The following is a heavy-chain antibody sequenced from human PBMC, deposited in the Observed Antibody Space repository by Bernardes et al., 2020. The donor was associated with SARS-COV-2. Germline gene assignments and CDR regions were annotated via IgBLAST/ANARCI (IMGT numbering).Heavy chain of an antibody. CDR1: GGSISRSDDY. Sequence: SETLSLTCTVSGGSISRSDDYWGWIRQPPGKGLEWIGSIHYSGTTYNNPSLKSRVIISVDMSKNQFSLRLSSVTAADTALYFCARQKQWQPTRVWGQGSLVTVSS. J-gene: IGHJ4*02. V-gene: IGHV4-39*01. D-gene: IGHD6-19*01. CDR2: IHYSGTT. CDR3: ARQKQWQPTRV.